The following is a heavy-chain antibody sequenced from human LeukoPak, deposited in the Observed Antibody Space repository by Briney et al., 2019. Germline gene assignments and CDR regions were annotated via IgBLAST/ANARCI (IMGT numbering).Heavy chain of an antibody. CDR1: GYTFTSYA. D-gene: IGHD6-13*01. CDR2: INAGNDNT. Sequence: ASVKVSCKASGYTFTSYALHWVRQAPGERLEWMGWINAGNDNTKSSQKFQGRVTFTSDTSANTAYMELSSLRSEDTAVYYCAKRGGLAAAFDSWGQGTLVTVSS. V-gene: IGHV1-3*01. J-gene: IGHJ4*02. CDR3: AKRGGLAAAFDS.